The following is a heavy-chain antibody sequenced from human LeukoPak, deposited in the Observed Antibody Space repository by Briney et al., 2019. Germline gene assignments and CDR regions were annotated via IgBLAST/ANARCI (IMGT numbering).Heavy chain of an antibody. V-gene: IGHV3-30*02. J-gene: IGHJ4*02. CDR1: GFTFSSFG. CDR3: AKGSGSSLDIDY. D-gene: IGHD5-18*01. CDR2: IRNDGSKK. Sequence: GGSLRLSCEASGFTFSSFGMHWVRQAPGKGLEWVAFIRNDGSKKYYADSVKGRFTISRDNSKNTLYLQMNSLRAEDTAVYHCAKGSGSSLDIDYWGQGTLVTVSS.